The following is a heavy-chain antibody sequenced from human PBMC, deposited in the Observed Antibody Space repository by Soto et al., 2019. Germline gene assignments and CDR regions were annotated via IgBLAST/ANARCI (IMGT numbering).Heavy chain of an antibody. J-gene: IGHJ4*02. Sequence: PGGSLRLSCAASGFTFSSYGMHWVRQAPGKGLEWVAVISYDGSNKYYADSVKGRFTISRDNSKNTLYLQMNSLRAEDTAVYYCAKGFRRGRSGYIDYWGQGTLVTVSS. CDR1: GFTFSSYG. V-gene: IGHV3-30*18. CDR2: ISYDGSNK. D-gene: IGHD6-19*01. CDR3: AKGFRRGRSGYIDY.